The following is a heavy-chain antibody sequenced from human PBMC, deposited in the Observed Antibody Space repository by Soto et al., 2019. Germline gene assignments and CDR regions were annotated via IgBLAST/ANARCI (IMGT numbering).Heavy chain of an antibody. D-gene: IGHD3-22*01. CDR3: ARANYYDSSGYLNWFDH. Sequence: SETLSLTCAVYGGSFSGYYWSWIRQPPGKGLEWIGEINHSGSTNYNPSLKSRVTISVDTSKNQFSLKLSSVTDADTAVYYCARANYYDSSGYLNWFDHWGQGTLVTVSS. CDR2: INHSGST. CDR1: GGSFSGYY. V-gene: IGHV4-34*01. J-gene: IGHJ5*02.